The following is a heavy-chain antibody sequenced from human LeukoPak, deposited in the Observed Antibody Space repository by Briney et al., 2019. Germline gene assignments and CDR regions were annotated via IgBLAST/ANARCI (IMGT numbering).Heavy chain of an antibody. Sequence: GASVKVSCKASSYTFTSYGISWVRQAPGQGLEWMGWISAYNGNTNYAQKLQGRVTMTTDTSTSTAYMELRSLRSDDTAVYYCARVPAHSGCDRRLVWFDPWGQGTLVTVSS. D-gene: IGHD5-12*01. V-gene: IGHV1-18*01. CDR3: ARVPAHSGCDRRLVWFDP. CDR1: SYTFTSYG. J-gene: IGHJ5*02. CDR2: ISAYNGNT.